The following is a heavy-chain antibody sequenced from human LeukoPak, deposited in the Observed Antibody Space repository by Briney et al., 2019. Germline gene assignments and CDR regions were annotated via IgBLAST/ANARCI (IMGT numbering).Heavy chain of an antibody. V-gene: IGHV4-4*07. D-gene: IGHD6-19*01. CDR3: ARDRATIAVAANWFDP. CDR1: GGSISSYY. CDR2: IYTSGST. J-gene: IGHJ5*02. Sequence: SETLSLTCTVSGGSISSYYWGWIRQPAGKGLEWIGRIYTSGSTNYNPSLKSRVTMSVDTSKNQFSLKLSSVTAADTAVYYCARDRATIAVAANWFDPWGQGTLVTVSS.